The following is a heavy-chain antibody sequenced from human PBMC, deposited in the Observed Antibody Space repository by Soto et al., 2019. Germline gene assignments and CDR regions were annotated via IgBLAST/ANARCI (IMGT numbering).Heavy chain of an antibody. Sequence: SETLSLTCAVSGDSLSFYYWSWLRQSPGRGLEWLGEVHRSGDTKYNPSFTSRVTISVDSSRNQLSLKFRSVTAADTAIYYCAGRGEAIPAYYYRDVWAKGTTVTVSS. CDR3: AGRGEAIPAYYYRDV. D-gene: IGHD2-21*01. J-gene: IGHJ6*03. CDR2: VHRSGDT. V-gene: IGHV4-34*01. CDR1: GDSLSFYY.